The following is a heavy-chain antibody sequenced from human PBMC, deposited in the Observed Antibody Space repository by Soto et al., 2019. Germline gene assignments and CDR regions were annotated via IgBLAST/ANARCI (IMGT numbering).Heavy chain of an antibody. Sequence: SETLSLTCTVSGGSISSYYWSWIRQPPGKGLEWIGYIYYSGSTNYNPSLKSRVTISVDTSKNQFSLKLSSVTAADTAVYYCARVGGSGNDYRSDYYGMDVWGRGTTVSVSS. D-gene: IGHD3-10*01. CDR1: GGSISSYY. CDR3: ARVGGSGNDYRSDYYGMDV. V-gene: IGHV4-59*01. J-gene: IGHJ6*02. CDR2: IYYSGST.